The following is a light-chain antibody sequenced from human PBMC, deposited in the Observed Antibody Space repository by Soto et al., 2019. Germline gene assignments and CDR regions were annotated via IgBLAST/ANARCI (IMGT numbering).Light chain of an antibody. Sequence: QSALTQPASVSGSPGQSITISCTGTSSDVGNYNLVSWYQQHPGKAPKLMIYEGSKRPSGVSNRFSGSKSGNTASLTISGLQAEDEADYYCYSYAGSRSWVFGGGTKLTVL. CDR2: EGS. J-gene: IGLJ3*02. V-gene: IGLV2-23*01. CDR3: YSYAGSRSWV. CDR1: SSDVGNYNL.